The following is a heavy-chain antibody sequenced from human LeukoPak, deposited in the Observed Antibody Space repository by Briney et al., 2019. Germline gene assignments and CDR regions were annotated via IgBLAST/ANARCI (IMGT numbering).Heavy chain of an antibody. Sequence: SSETLSLTCTVSGASISSGSYFWSWIRQPAGKGLEWIGRIYTSGSTNYNPSLKSRVTILVDAAKNQFSLKLSSVTAADTAVYYCARSNYYDSSSYWDYWGQESLVTVSS. CDR1: GASISSGSYF. V-gene: IGHV4-61*02. CDR3: ARSNYYDSSSYWDY. D-gene: IGHD3-22*01. CDR2: IYTSGST. J-gene: IGHJ4*02.